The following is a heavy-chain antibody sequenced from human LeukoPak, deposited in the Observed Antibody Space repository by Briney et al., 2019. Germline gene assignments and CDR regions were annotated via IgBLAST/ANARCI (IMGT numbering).Heavy chain of an antibody. V-gene: IGHV3-30*07. D-gene: IGHD4-11*01. CDR2: ISYDGTNK. J-gene: IGHJ4*02. Sequence: GGSLRLSCAASGFTFSTYAIHWVPDAPGKGLEWVTDISYDGTNKNYADSVKGRFTISRDNSKNTLYLQLNSLRAEDTAVYYCASDPTPTWSAYSNPTFHYWGQGTLVAVSS. CDR3: ASDPTPTWSAYSNPTFHY. CDR1: GFTFSTYA.